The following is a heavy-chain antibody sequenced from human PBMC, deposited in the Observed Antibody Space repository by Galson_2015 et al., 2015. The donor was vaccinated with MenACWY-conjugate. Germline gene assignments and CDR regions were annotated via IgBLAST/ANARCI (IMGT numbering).Heavy chain of an antibody. D-gene: IGHD1-26*01. V-gene: IGHV5-51*01. CDR2: INPADSNI. Sequence: QSGAEVKKPGESLKISCKGSGYSFTNYWIAWVRQMPGKGLEWVGLINPADSNIRYSPSFQGQVTISADESISTAHLQWSSLKASDTAMYYCARHPPGGRGMDVWGQGTTVIVSS. CDR1: GYSFTNYW. CDR3: ARHPPGGRGMDV. J-gene: IGHJ6*02.